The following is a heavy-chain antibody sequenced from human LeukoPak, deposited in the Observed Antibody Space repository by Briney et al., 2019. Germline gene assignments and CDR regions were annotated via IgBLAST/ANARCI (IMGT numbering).Heavy chain of an antibody. J-gene: IGHJ4*02. CDR2: IYYSGTT. CDR1: GGSAGSISSDY. V-gene: IGHV4-59*01. CDR3: ARGGSQADY. Sequence: PSETLSLTCTGSGGSAGSISSDYWGLLRQPPGKGLEWIGYIYYSGTTNYNPSLKGRVTISVDTSKNQFSLKLNSVTAADTAVYYCARGGSQADYWGQGTLVTVSS.